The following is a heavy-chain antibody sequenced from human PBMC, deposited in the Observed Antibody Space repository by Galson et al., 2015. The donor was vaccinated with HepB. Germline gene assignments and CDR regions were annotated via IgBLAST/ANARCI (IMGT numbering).Heavy chain of an antibody. CDR3: VRSGDLSGYSIR. J-gene: IGHJ4*02. CDR1: GFTFSGSA. CDR2: IRSKATNYAS. D-gene: IGHD1-26*01. V-gene: IGHV3-73*01. Sequence: SLRLSCAASGFTFSGSAIHWVRQASGRGPEWIGHIRSKATNYASAYAPSLQVRITIARDDSKNIAYLHMRSLKTDDTDVYYCVRSGDLSGYSIRWGQGTLVTVSS.